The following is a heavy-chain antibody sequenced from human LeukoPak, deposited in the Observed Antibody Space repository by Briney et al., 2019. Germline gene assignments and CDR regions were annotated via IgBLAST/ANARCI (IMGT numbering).Heavy chain of an antibody. V-gene: IGHV1-69*13. CDR1: GGTFSSYA. D-gene: IGHD3-22*01. J-gene: IGHJ1*01. Sequence: GASVRVSCKASGGTFSSYAISWVRQAPGQGLEWMGGIIPIFGTANYAQKFQGRVTITADESTSTAYMELSSLRSEDTAVYYCARGGHYYDSSGYYLFQHWGQGTLVTVSS. CDR2: IIPIFGTA. CDR3: ARGGHYYDSSGYYLFQH.